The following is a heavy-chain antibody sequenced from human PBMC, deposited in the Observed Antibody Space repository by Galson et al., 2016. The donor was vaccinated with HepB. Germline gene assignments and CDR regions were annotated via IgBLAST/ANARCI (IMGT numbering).Heavy chain of an antibody. D-gene: IGHD4-17*01. Sequence: SLRLSCAASGFTFGDFAIHWVRQAPGKGLEWVSGISWNSGRLTYTDYVKGRFTISRDNAKNSLYLQMDSLRPDDTAFYYCAKATSGSAYGSRYFQHWGQGTLVTVSS. CDR2: ISWNSGRL. J-gene: IGHJ1*01. CDR1: GFTFGDFA. CDR3: AKATSGSAYGSRYFQH. V-gene: IGHV3-9*01.